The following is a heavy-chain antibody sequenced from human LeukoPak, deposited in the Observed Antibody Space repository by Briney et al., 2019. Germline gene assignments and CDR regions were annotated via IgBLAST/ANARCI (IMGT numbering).Heavy chain of an antibody. J-gene: IGHJ5*02. CDR3: AKAGIVATMNADWFDP. Sequence: ASVKVSCKASGYTFTSYDINWVRQATGQGLEWMGWMNPNSGNTGYAQKFQGRVTMTRDTSINTAYVELSSLRSEDTAVYYCAKAGIVATMNADWFDPWGQGTLVTVSS. V-gene: IGHV1-8*01. D-gene: IGHD5-12*01. CDR1: GYTFTSYD. CDR2: MNPNSGNT.